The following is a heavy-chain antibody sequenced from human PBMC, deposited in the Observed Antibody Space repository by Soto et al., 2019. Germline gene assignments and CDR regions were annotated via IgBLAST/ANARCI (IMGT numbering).Heavy chain of an antibody. J-gene: IGHJ6*02. CDR2: ISWNSGSI. V-gene: IGHV3-9*01. Sequence: EVQLVESGGGLVQPGRSLRLSCAASGFTFDDYAMHWVRQAPGKGLEWVSGISWNSGSICYADSVKGRFTISRDNAKNSLYLQMNSLRAEDTALYYCAKDWATYYYYGMDVWGQGTTVTVSS. CDR3: AKDWATYYYYGMDV. CDR1: GFTFDDYA.